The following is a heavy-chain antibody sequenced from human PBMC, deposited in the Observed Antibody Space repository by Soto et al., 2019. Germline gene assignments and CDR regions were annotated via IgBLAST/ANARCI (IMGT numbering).Heavy chain of an antibody. J-gene: IGHJ4*02. CDR3: AHTMITFGGIFGDFDY. V-gene: IGHV2-5*02. Sequence: QITLKESGPTLVKPTQTLTLTCTFSGFSLSTSGVGVGWIRQPPGKALEWLALIYWDDDKRYSPSLKSRLTITKDTSNNGAVLTMTNKDPVHTATYYCAHTMITFGGIFGDFDYWGQGTLVAVSS. D-gene: IGHD3-16*02. CDR2: IYWDDDK. CDR1: GFSLSTSGVG.